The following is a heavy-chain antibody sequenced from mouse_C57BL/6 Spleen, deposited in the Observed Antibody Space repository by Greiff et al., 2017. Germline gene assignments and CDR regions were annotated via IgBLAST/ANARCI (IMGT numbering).Heavy chain of an antibody. CDR1: GFTFSDYG. Sequence: EVQLVESGGGLVKPGGSLKLSCAASGFTFSDYGMHWVRQAPEKGLEWVAYISSGSSTIYYADTVKGRFTISRDNAKNTLFLQMTSLRSEDTAMYYCAKAYYSNYAFDYWGQGTTLTVSS. CDR2: ISSGSSTI. J-gene: IGHJ2*01. V-gene: IGHV5-17*01. CDR3: AKAYYSNYAFDY. D-gene: IGHD2-5*01.